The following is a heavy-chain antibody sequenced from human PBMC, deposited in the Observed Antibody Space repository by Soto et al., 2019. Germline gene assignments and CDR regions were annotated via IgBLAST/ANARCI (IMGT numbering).Heavy chain of an antibody. Sequence: GGSLRLSCAASGFTFSSYAMSWVRQAPGKGLEWVSSICGSGGSTYYADSVKGRFTISRDNSKNTLYLQMNSLRAEDTAVYYCAKAVPGWDVYFDYWGQGTLVTVSS. CDR1: GFTFSSYA. CDR3: AKAVPGWDVYFDY. CDR2: ICGSGGST. D-gene: IGHD1-26*01. J-gene: IGHJ4*02. V-gene: IGHV3-23*01.